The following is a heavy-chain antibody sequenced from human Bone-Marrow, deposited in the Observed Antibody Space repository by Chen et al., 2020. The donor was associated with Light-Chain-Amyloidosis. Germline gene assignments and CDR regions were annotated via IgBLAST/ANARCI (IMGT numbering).Heavy chain of an antibody. V-gene: IGHV5-51*01. Sequence: EVQLVRSGAEVKKPGESLKISCKGSGYSFTTYWIAWVRQMPGKGLEYMGIVYVGDLSSRYNAPFQGQVTISADKSISTAYLQWSGLRASDTAIYYCARLLIDLEGTTHSFDSWGQGTLVTVSS. J-gene: IGHJ4*02. CDR3: ARLLIDLEGTTHSFDS. CDR2: VYVGDLSS. D-gene: IGHD1-26*01. CDR1: GYSFTTYW.